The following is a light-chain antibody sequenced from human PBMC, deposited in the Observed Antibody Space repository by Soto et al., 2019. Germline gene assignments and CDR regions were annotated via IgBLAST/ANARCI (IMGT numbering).Light chain of an antibody. Sequence: QSALTQPASVSGSPGQSITISCTGTTTDVGSYKLVSWYQQHPGKAPKLMIYKVSTRPSGVSNRFSGSKSGNTASLTISGLQAEDEADYYCCSWAGSSTFYFFGSGTKLTVL. CDR2: KVS. CDR1: TTDVGSYKL. V-gene: IGLV2-23*02. J-gene: IGLJ1*01. CDR3: CSWAGSSTFYF.